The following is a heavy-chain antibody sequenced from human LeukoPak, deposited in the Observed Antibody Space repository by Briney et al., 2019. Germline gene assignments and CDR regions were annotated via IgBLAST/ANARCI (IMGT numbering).Heavy chain of an antibody. D-gene: IGHD3-22*01. V-gene: IGHV3-48*03. CDR3: AREADTMIGSIDY. CDR2: IHNSGSPI. J-gene: IGHJ4*02. CDR1: GFTFSSYE. Sequence: GGSLRLSCAASGFTFSSYEMNWVRQTPGKGLEWVSYIHNSGSPIYYADSVKGRFTISRDNAKNSLYLQMNSLRAEDTAVYYCAREADTMIGSIDYWGQGTLVTVSS.